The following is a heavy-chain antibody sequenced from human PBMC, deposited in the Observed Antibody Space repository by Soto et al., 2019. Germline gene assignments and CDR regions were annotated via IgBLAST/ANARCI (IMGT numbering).Heavy chain of an antibody. Sequence: ASVKVSCKASGYTFNTYGISWVRQAPGQGLEWMGWISTFNGETRYAQKFQARVTVTTDTSTTTGYMELRSLRSDDTAVYYCARDVGYCSSSTCLIDHWGQGTLVTVS. V-gene: IGHV1-18*01. CDR3: ARDVGYCSSSTCLIDH. J-gene: IGHJ4*02. CDR2: ISTFNGET. D-gene: IGHD2-2*01. CDR1: GYTFNTYG.